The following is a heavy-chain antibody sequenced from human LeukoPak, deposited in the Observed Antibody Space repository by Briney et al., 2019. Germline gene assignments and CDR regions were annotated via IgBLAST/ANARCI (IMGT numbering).Heavy chain of an antibody. V-gene: IGHV3-23*01. CDR3: ARARPSMWIDY. CDR2: ISGSGGST. J-gene: IGHJ4*02. CDR1: GFTFSTYG. D-gene: IGHD5-12*01. Sequence: GGSLRLSCAASGFTFSTYGINWVRQAPGKGLEWVSTISGSGGSTYYADSVKGRFTISRDSSKNTLYLQMNSLRPEDTAVYYCARARPSMWIDYWGQGTLVTVSS.